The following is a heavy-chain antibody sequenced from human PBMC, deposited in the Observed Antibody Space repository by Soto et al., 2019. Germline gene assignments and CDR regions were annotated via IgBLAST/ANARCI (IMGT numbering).Heavy chain of an antibody. CDR2: IYYSGST. CDR1: GGSISSYY. Sequence: PSXTLSLTCTVSGGSISSYYWSWIRQPPGKGLEWIGYIYYSGSTNYNPSLKSRVTISVDTSKNQFFLKMSSVTAADTAVYYCAREDRYFDYWGQGTLVTVSS. CDR3: AREDRYFDY. V-gene: IGHV4-59*08. J-gene: IGHJ4*02.